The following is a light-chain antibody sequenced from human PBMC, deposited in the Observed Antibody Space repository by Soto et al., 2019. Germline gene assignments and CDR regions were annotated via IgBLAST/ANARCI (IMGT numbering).Light chain of an antibody. CDR3: QQYNNWPRT. CDR2: GAS. V-gene: IGKV3-15*01. J-gene: IGKJ1*01. CDR1: QSVSGN. Sequence: EIVMTQSPGTLSVSPGERATLSCRASQSVSGNLAWYQQKPGQATRLLIYGASTRATGIPARFSGSGSGTEFTLTISSLQSEDFAVYYCQQYNNWPRTFGQGTKVEIK.